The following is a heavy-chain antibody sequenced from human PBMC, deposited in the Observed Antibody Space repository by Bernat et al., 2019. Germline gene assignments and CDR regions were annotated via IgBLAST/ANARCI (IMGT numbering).Heavy chain of an antibody. D-gene: IGHD6-19*01. Sequence: QVQLVESGGGVVQPGRSLRLSCAASGFTFSSYGMHWVRQAPGKGLEWVAVIWYDGSNKYYADSVKGRFTISRDNSKNTLYLQMNSLRAEDTAVYYCASGAQGSGWEDYYYYGMDVWGQGTTVTVSS. CDR3: ASGAQGSGWEDYYYYGMDV. J-gene: IGHJ6*02. V-gene: IGHV3-33*01. CDR2: IWYDGSNK. CDR1: GFTFSSYG.